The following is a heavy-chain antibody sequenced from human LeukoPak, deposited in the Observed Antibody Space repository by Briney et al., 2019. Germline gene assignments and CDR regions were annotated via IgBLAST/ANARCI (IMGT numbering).Heavy chain of an antibody. D-gene: IGHD3-10*01. Sequence: GVSLTLPCAASGFMFSSYGMSWLRHAPGKGREWVSSIAGSGYSTNYADSVKGRFTISRNYSKRTVYLQMNSLRDDDTAIYYCARGGAYGSGSYLADWGQGILVTVSS. CDR3: ARGGAYGSGSYLAD. CDR1: GFMFSSYG. CDR2: IAGSGYST. V-gene: IGHV3-23*01. J-gene: IGHJ4*02.